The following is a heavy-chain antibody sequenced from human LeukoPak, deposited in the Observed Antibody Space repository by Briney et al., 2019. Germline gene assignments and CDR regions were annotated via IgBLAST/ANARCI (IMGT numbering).Heavy chain of an antibody. Sequence: PGGSLRLSCAASGFTFSSYAMSWVRQAPGKGLEWVSAISGSGSSTYYADSVKGRFTISRDNSKNTLYLQMNSLRAEDTAVYYCAKFEDYYGSGSYYGPFDYWGQGTLVTVSS. V-gene: IGHV3-23*01. J-gene: IGHJ4*02. D-gene: IGHD3-10*01. CDR3: AKFEDYYGSGSYYGPFDY. CDR1: GFTFSSYA. CDR2: ISGSGSST.